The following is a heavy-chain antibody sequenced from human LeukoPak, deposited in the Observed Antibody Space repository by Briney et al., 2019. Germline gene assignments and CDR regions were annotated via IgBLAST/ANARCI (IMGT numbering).Heavy chain of an antibody. CDR1: EFTFSSYW. CDR2: IKQDGSEK. D-gene: IGHD1/OR15-1a*01. V-gene: IGHV3-7*01. J-gene: IGHJ4*02. CDR3: ARVKGTGTNDY. Sequence: GGSLRLSCAASEFTFSSYWMSWVRQAPGKGLEWVAKIKQDGSEKYYVDSVKGRFTISRDNAKNSLYLQMNSLRAEDTAVYYCARVKGTGTNDYWGQGTLVTVSS.